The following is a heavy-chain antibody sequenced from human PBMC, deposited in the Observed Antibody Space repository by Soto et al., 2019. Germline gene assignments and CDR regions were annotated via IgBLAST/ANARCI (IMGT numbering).Heavy chain of an antibody. V-gene: IGHV3-23*01. D-gene: IGHD2-15*01. CDR2: ISGSGGST. Sequence: PGGSLRLSCAASGFTFSSYAMSWVRQAPGKGLEWVSAISGSGGSTYYADSVKGRFTISRDNSKNTLYLQMNSLRAEDTAVYYCAKADIVEVVAAPPTDYWGQGTLVTVSS. CDR3: AKADIVEVVAAPPTDY. J-gene: IGHJ4*01. CDR1: GFTFSSYA.